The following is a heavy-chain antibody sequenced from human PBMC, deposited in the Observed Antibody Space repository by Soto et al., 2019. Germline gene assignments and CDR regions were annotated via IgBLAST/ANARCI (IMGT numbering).Heavy chain of an antibody. D-gene: IGHD3-22*01. V-gene: IGHV4-30-4*01. CDR2: IYYSGST. J-gene: IGHJ5*02. CDR3: ARKDTYYYDSSGYYYAWFDP. Sequence: QVQLQESGPGLVKPSQTLSLTCTVSGGSISSGDYYWSWIRQPPGKGLEWIGYIYYSGSTYYNPSLKSRVTISVDTSKNQFSLKLSSVNAADKAVYYCARKDTYYYDSSGYYYAWFDPWGQGTLVTVSS. CDR1: GGSISSGDYY.